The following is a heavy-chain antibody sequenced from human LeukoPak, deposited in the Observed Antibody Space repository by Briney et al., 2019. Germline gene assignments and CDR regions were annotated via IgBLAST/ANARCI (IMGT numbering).Heavy chain of an antibody. CDR3: ASLLRGVPPY. CDR1: GFTFSSYS. D-gene: IGHD3-10*01. Sequence: PGGSLRLCCAASGFTFSSYSMNWVRQAPGKGLEWVSSISSSSSYIYYADSVKGRFTISRDNAKNSLYLQMNSLRAEDTAVYYCASLLRGVPPYWGQGTLVTVSS. J-gene: IGHJ4*02. CDR2: ISSSSSYI. V-gene: IGHV3-21*01.